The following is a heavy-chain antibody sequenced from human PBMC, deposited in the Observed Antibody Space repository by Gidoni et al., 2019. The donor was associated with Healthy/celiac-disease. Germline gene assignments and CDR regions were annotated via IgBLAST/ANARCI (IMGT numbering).Heavy chain of an antibody. Sequence: QVQLVQSGAEVKQPGAAVKVSCTASGYTFPRYGISWVRPAPGQGLEWVGWISAYNGNTNYAQQLHGRVTMTTDSSTSTAYMELRSLRSDDTAVYYCARDDPPWLVPLFDYWGQGTLVTVSS. V-gene: IGHV1-18*04. CDR2: ISAYNGNT. CDR1: GYTFPRYG. J-gene: IGHJ4*02. CDR3: ARDDPPWLVPLFDY. D-gene: IGHD6-19*01.